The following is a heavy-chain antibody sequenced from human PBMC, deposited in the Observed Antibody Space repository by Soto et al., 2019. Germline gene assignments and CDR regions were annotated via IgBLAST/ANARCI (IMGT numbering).Heavy chain of an antibody. CDR3: ARRAPRGYSGYDYNGMDV. CDR2: LYPSGGT. Sequence: SETLSLTCSVSGVSISRSNWWTWVRQAPGKGLEWIGELYPSGGTTYNPSLQNRVTISVDYSKNHLSLTLTSVTAADTGVYYCARRAPRGYSGYDYNGMDVWGQGTTVTVSS. V-gene: IGHV4-4*02. J-gene: IGHJ6*02. D-gene: IGHD5-12*01. CDR1: GVSISRSNW.